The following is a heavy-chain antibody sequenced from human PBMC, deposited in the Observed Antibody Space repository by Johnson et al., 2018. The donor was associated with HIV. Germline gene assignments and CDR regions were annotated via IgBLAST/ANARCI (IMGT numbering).Heavy chain of an antibody. J-gene: IGHJ3*02. V-gene: IGHV3-33*06. D-gene: IGHD5-12*01. CDR3: AKSREWLRSTGIAFDI. Sequence: QVQLVESGGGVVQPGRSLRLSCAASGFTFSSYGMHWVRQAPGKGLEWVAVIWYDGSDKYYADSVKGRFTISSDNSKNTWYLQMNSLRAEDTAVYYCAKSREWLRSTGIAFDIWGQGTMVTVSS. CDR1: GFTFSSYG. CDR2: IWYDGSDK.